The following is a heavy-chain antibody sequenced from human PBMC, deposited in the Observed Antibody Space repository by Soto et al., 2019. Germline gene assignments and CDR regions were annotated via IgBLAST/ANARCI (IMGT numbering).Heavy chain of an antibody. CDR3: ARATTYYDFWSGAWGMDV. CDR1: GGSISSGGYY. D-gene: IGHD3-3*01. J-gene: IGHJ6*02. Sequence: SETLSLTCTVSGGSISSGGYYWSWIRQHPGKGLEWIGYIYYSGSTYYNPSLKSRVTISVDTSKNQFSLKLSSVTAADTAVYYCARATTYYDFWSGAWGMDVWGQGTTVTVSS. V-gene: IGHV4-31*03. CDR2: IYYSGST.